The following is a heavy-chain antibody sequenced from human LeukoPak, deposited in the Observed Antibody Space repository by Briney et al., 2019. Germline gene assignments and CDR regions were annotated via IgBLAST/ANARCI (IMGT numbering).Heavy chain of an antibody. CDR2: IIPIFGTA. J-gene: IGHJ6*03. CDR3: ARARITMVRGVIGYYYYYMDV. Sequence: GASVKVSCKASGGTFSSYAISWVRQAPGQGLEWMGGIIPIFGTANYAQKFQGRVTITADKSTGTAYMELSSLRSEDTAVYYCARARITMVRGVIGYYYYYMDVWGKGTTVTVSS. V-gene: IGHV1-69*06. CDR1: GGTFSSYA. D-gene: IGHD3-10*01.